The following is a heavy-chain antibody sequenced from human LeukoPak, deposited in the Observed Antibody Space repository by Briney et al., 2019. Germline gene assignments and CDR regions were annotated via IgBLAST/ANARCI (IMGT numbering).Heavy chain of an antibody. CDR3: ARADYYYGMDV. V-gene: IGHV4-30-2*01. CDR1: GGSISSCGYS. J-gene: IGHJ6*02. CDR2: IYHSGST. Sequence: SETLSLTCAVSGGSISSCGYSWSWIRQPPGKGLEWIGYIYHSGSTYYNPSLKSRVTISVDRSKNQFSLKLSSVTAADTAVYYCARADYYYGMDVWGQGTTVTVSS.